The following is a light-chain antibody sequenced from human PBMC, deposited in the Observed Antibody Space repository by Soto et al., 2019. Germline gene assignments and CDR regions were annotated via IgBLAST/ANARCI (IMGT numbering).Light chain of an antibody. Sequence: EFVLTQSPGAVSLSPGERATLSCRASQSVSSNYITWYQQKPGQAPRRLIFGASSRATGIPDRFSGSGSGTDFTLTISRLEPEDFAVYYCQQYGSSPIFGGGTKVDTK. CDR3: QQYGSSPI. CDR1: QSVSSNY. CDR2: GAS. J-gene: IGKJ4*01. V-gene: IGKV3-20*01.